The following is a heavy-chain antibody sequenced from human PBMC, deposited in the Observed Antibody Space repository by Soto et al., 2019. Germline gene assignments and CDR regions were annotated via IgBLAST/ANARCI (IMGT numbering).Heavy chain of an antibody. CDR3: ARDPDYGDYFYYFDY. Sequence: QVQLVESGGGVVQPGRSLRLSCAASGFTFSSYGMHWVRQAPGKGLEWVAVISYDGSNKYYADSVKGRFTISRDNSKNTLYLQMNSLRAEDTAVYYCARDPDYGDYFYYFDYWGQGTLVTVSS. CDR1: GFTFSSYG. J-gene: IGHJ4*02. D-gene: IGHD4-17*01. CDR2: ISYDGSNK. V-gene: IGHV3-30*03.